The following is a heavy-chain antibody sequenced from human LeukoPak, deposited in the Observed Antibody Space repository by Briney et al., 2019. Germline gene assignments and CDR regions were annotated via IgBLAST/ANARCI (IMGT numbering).Heavy chain of an antibody. V-gene: IGHV3-7*01. CDR2: IKEDGSEK. CDR3: ARWGPDKRFDY. J-gene: IGHJ4*02. D-gene: IGHD3-16*01. Sequence: GGSLRLSCAASGFTFGNSWMTWVRQGPGKGLEWVANIKEDGSEKHYVDSVKGRFTISRDNAKTSLYLQIDSLRAEDTAVYYCARWGPDKRFDYWGQGAPVTVSP. CDR1: GFTFGNSW.